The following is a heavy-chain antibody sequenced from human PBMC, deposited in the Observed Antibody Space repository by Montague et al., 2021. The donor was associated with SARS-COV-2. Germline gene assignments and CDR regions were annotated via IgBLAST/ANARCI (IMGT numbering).Heavy chain of an antibody. Sequence: SETLSLTCTVSGGSISSYYWGWIRQPPGKGLEWIGYIYYSGSTNXXPSLKSRVTISVDTSKNQFSLKLSSVTAADTAVYYCARGIAGTYCGGDCYNNWFDPWGQGTLVTVSS. CDR1: GGSISSYY. CDR2: IYYSGST. V-gene: IGHV4-59*01. J-gene: IGHJ5*02. D-gene: IGHD2-21*02. CDR3: ARGIAGTYCGGDCYNNWFDP.